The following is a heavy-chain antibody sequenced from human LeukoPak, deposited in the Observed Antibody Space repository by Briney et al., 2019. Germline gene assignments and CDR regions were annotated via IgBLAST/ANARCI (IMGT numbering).Heavy chain of an antibody. D-gene: IGHD1-1*01. J-gene: IGHJ4*02. CDR2: INHSGST. CDR3: ARAQNWIALDY. Sequence: PSETLSLTCAVYGGSLSGYYWSWIRQPPGKGLEWIGEINHSGSTNYNPSLKSRVTISVDTSKNQFSLKLSSVTAAGTAVYYCARAQNWIALDYWGQGTLVTVSS. V-gene: IGHV4-34*01. CDR1: GGSLSGYY.